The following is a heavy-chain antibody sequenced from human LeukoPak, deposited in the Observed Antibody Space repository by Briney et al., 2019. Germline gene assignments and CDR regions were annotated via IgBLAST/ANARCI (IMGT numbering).Heavy chain of an antibody. V-gene: IGHV1-69*10. CDR2: IIPILGIA. CDR3: ARGHGVVVITHLDY. J-gene: IGHJ4*02. CDR1: GGTFSSYA. Sequence: VKVSCKASGGTFSSYAISWVRQAPGQGLEWMGRIIPILGIANYAQKFQGRVTITADKSTSAAYMELSSLRSEDTAVYYCARGHGVVVITHLDYWGQGTLVTVSS. D-gene: IGHD3-22*01.